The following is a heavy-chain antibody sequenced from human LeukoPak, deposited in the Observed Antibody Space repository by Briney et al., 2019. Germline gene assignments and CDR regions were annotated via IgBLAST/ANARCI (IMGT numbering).Heavy chain of an antibody. CDR3: ARDESLVVTTSGYFDY. CDR2: ISAYNGNT. Sequence: ASVKVSCKASGYTFTSYGISWVRQAPGQGLEWMGWISAYNGNTNYAQKLRGRVTMTTDTSTSTAYMELRSLRSDDTAVYYCARDESLVVTTSGYFDYWGQGTLVTVSS. V-gene: IGHV1-18*01. CDR1: GYTFTSYG. D-gene: IGHD3-22*01. J-gene: IGHJ4*02.